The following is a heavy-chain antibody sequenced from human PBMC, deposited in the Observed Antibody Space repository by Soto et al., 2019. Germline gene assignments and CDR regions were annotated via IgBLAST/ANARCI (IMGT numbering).Heavy chain of an antibody. CDR1: GFTFSSYA. CDR2: ISGSGGST. V-gene: IGHV3-23*01. Sequence: EVQLLESGGGLVQPGGSLRLSCAASGFTFSSYAMSWVRQAPGKGLEWVSAISGSGGSTYYADSVKGRFTISRDNSKNTLYLQMNSLRAEDTAVYYCANIAVAGIRPEVSGFDYWGQGTLVTVSS. J-gene: IGHJ4*02. CDR3: ANIAVAGIRPEVSGFDY. D-gene: IGHD6-19*01.